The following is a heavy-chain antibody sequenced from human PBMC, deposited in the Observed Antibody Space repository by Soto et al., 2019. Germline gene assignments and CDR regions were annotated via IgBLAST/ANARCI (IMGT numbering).Heavy chain of an antibody. CDR3: AKLPDGPYCGSYYPRPSDAFDI. D-gene: IGHD1-26*01. V-gene: IGHV3-30*18. Sequence: PGGSLRLSCAASGFTFSSYGMHWVRQAPGKGLEWVAVISYDGSNKYYADSVKGRFTISRDNSKNTLYLQMNSLRAEDTAVYYCAKLPDGPYCGSYYPRPSDAFDIWGQGTMVTVSS. J-gene: IGHJ3*02. CDR1: GFTFSSYG. CDR2: ISYDGSNK.